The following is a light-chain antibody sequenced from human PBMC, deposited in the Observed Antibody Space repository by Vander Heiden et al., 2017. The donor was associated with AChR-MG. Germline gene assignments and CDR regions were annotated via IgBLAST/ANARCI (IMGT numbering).Light chain of an antibody. Sequence: QSALTQPRSVSGSPGQSVTISCTGTSSDVGNYDYVSWYQQHPGKAPKLMIYDVSKWPSGVPHRFSGSKSGNTASLTISGLQAEDEADYYCCSYAGRYSWVFGGGTTLTVL. CDR2: DVS. CDR1: SSDVGNYDY. J-gene: IGLJ3*02. V-gene: IGLV2-11*01. CDR3: CSYAGRYSWV.